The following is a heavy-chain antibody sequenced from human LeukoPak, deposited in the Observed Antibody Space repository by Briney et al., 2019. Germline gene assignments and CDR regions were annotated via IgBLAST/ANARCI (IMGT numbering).Heavy chain of an antibody. Sequence: GGSLRLSCAASGFTFSGSAMHWVRQASGKGLEWVGRIRSKANSYATAFAAAVKGSFTISRDDSNNTAYLQMNSLKPEDTAVYDCTAGTGLSGMDVWGEGTTVTVSS. CDR1: GFTFSGSA. CDR2: IRSKANSYAT. CDR3: TAGTGLSGMDV. D-gene: IGHD6-13*01. J-gene: IGHJ6*01. V-gene: IGHV3-73*01.